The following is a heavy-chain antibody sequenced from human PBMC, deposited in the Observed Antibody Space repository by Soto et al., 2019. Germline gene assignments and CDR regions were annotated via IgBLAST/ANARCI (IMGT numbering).Heavy chain of an antibody. CDR2: ISSSSSYI. V-gene: IGHV3-21*01. D-gene: IGHD3-3*01. CDR1: GFTFSSYS. J-gene: IGHJ4*02. Sequence: PGGSLSLSCAASGFTFSSYSMNWVRQAPGKGLEWVSSISSSSSYIYYADSVKGRFTISRDNAKNSLYLQMNSLRAEDTAVYYCARAEYDFWSGDEVGYFDYWGQGTLVTVSS. CDR3: ARAEYDFWSGDEVGYFDY.